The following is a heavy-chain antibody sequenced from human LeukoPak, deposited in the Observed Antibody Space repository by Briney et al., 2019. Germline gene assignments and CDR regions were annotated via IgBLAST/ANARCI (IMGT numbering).Heavy chain of an antibody. CDR1: GYTFTSYY. D-gene: IGHD3-16*01. Sequence: ASVKVSCKASGYTFTSYYMHWVRQAPGQGLEWMGIINPSGGSTSYAQKFQGRVTMTRDTSISAAYMVLSRLRSDDTAVYYCVRDHYVSGNYVLDDYWGQGTLVTVYS. V-gene: IGHV1-46*01. CDR3: VRDHYVSGNYVLDDY. J-gene: IGHJ4*02. CDR2: INPSGGST.